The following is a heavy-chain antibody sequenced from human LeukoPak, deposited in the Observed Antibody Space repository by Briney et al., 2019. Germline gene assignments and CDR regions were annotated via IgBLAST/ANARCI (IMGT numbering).Heavy chain of an antibody. CDR3: ARHPETAIDWFDP. CDR1: GGSISSYY. V-gene: IGHV4-59*08. Sequence: SETLSLTCTVSGGSISSYYWSWIQQPPGKGLEWIGYIYYSGSTNYNPSLKSRVTISVDTSKNQFSLKLSSVTAADTAVYYCARHPETAIDWFDPWGQGTLVTVSS. CDR2: IYYSGST. D-gene: IGHD2-21*02. J-gene: IGHJ5*02.